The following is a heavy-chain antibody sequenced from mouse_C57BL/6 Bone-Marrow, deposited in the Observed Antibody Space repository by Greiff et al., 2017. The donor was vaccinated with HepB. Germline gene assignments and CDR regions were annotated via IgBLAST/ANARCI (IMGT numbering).Heavy chain of an antibody. CDR1: GYSITSGYY. CDR2: ISYDGSN. V-gene: IGHV3-6*01. Sequence: DVKLVESGPGLVKPSQSLSLTCSVTGYSITSGYYWNWIRQFPGNKLEWMGYISYDGSNNYNPSLKNRISITRDTSKNQFFLKLNSVTTEDTATYYCAREAWGQGTTLTVSS. J-gene: IGHJ2*01. CDR3: AREA.